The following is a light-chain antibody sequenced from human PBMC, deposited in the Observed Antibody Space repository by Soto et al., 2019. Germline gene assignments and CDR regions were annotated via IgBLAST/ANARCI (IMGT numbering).Light chain of an antibody. Sequence: DIQMTQSPSTLSASVGDRVTSTCRASQSISSWLAWYQQKPGKAPKLLMYKASNLESGVPSRFSGSGSGTEFPLTISSLQPDDFATYHCQQYNDYPLTFGGGTKVEIK. CDR1: QSISSW. V-gene: IGKV1-5*03. CDR3: QQYNDYPLT. J-gene: IGKJ4*01. CDR2: KAS.